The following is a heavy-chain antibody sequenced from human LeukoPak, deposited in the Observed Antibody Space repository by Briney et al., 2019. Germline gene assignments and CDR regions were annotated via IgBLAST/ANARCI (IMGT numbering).Heavy chain of an antibody. CDR3: ASGAASGSYYNHDH. CDR1: GFTVSSNY. D-gene: IGHD3-10*01. CDR2: IYRGGST. J-gene: IGHJ4*02. Sequence: PGGSLRLSCAASGFTVSSNYMSWVRQAPGKGLEWVSVIYRGGSTYYADSVKGRFTISRDNSKNTLYLQMNSLRAEDTAVYYCASGAASGSYYNHDHWGQGTLVTVSS. V-gene: IGHV3-53*01.